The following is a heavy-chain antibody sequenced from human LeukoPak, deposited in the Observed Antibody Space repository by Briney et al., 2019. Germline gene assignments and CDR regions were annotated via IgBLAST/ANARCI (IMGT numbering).Heavy chain of an antibody. J-gene: IGHJ4*02. V-gene: IGHV7-4-1*02. CDR1: GYAFTAYA. Sequence: ASVKVSCKASGYAFTAYAMIWVRQAPGQGLEWMGWINTNTGNPTYAQGLTGRFVFSLDTSVSTAYLQISSLKAEDTAVYYCAREVRAFDYWGQGTLVTVSS. CDR2: INTNTGNP. D-gene: IGHD4-11*01. CDR3: AREVRAFDY.